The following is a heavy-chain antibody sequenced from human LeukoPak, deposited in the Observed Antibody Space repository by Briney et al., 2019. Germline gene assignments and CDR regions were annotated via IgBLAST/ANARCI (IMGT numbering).Heavy chain of an antibody. CDR2: IKQDGSEK. CDR1: GFTFNTYW. CDR3: ARFLGSGSYYYYYYYALDV. V-gene: IGHV3-7*01. J-gene: IGHJ6*02. D-gene: IGHD3-10*01. Sequence: GGSLRLSCVVSGFTFNTYWMSWVRQAPGKGLEWVANIKQDGSEKYYVDSVKGRFTISRDNAKNSLYLQMNSLRGGDTAVYYCARFLGSGSYYYYYYYALDVWGQGTTVAVSS.